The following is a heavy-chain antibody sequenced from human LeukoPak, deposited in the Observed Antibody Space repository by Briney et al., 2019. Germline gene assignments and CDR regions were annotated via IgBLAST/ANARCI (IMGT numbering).Heavy chain of an antibody. CDR3: ARDYYDSSGYPDY. V-gene: IGHV3-11*04. CDR1: GFTFSDYY. CDR2: ISSSGGTI. D-gene: IGHD3-22*01. J-gene: IGHJ4*02. Sequence: GGSLRLSCAASGFTFSDYYMSWIRQAPGKGLEWVSYISSSGGTIYYADSAKGRFTISRDNAKNSLYLQMNSLRAEDTAVYYCARDYYDSSGYPDYWGQGTLVTVSS.